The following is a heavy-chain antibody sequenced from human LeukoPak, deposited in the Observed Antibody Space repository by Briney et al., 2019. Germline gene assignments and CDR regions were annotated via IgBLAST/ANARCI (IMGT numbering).Heavy chain of an antibody. V-gene: IGHV3-7*01. CDR3: GRAYGAGSCDY. CDR2: RSQDGSEQ. D-gene: IGHD3-10*01. J-gene: IGHJ4*02. CDR1: GFTPGNHW. Sequence: GGSLRLSCAASGFTPGNHWLSWVRPAPGEGLGRVDNRSQDGSEQYYVDSVKGRFSISRDNAKNALYLQLNSRRAEDTAVYYCGRAYGAGSCDYWGQGTVVTVSS.